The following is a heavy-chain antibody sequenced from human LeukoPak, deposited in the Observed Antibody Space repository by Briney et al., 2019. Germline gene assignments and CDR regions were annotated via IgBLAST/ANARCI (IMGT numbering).Heavy chain of an antibody. CDR2: IRYDGSNK. V-gene: IGHV3-30*02. D-gene: IGHD1-26*01. Sequence: GGPLRLSCAASGFTFSSYAMHWVRQAPGKGLEWVAFIRYDGSNKYYADSVKGRFTISRDNSKNTLYLQMNSRRAEDTSVYYCAKFKTGCYYDAALRDFDSWGPRTPVTVSS. CDR3: AKFKTGCYYDAALRDFDS. J-gene: IGHJ4*01. CDR1: GFTFSSYA.